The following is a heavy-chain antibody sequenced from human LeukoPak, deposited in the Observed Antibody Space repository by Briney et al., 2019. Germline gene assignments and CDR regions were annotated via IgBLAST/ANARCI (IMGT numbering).Heavy chain of an antibody. J-gene: IGHJ4*02. V-gene: IGHV3-30-3*01. CDR2: ISYDGGNK. Sequence: PGGSLRLSCAASGFTFSSYAMHWVRQAPGKGLEWVAVISYDGGNKYYADSVKGRFTISRDNSKNTLYLQMNSLRAEDTAVYYCARSSTVVTLDFDYWGQGTLVTVSS. CDR3: ARSSTVVTLDFDY. CDR1: GFTFSSYA. D-gene: IGHD4-23*01.